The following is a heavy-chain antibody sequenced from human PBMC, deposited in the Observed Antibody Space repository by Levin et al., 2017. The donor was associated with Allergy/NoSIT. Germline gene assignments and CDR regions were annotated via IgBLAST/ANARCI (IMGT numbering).Heavy chain of an antibody. V-gene: IGHV4-34*01. CDR2: INHSGST. D-gene: IGHD2-2*01. Sequence: SETLSLTCAVYGGSFSGYYWSWIRQPPGKGLEWIGEINHSGSTNYNPSLKSRVTISVDTSKNQFSLKLSSVTAADTAVYYCARANCSSTSYYYYYYMDVWGKGTTVTVSS. CDR3: ARANCSSTSYYYYYYMDV. CDR1: GGSFSGYY. J-gene: IGHJ6*03.